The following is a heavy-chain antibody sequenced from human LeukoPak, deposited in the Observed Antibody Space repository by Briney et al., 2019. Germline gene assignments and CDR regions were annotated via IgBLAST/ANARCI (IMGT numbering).Heavy chain of an antibody. V-gene: IGHV3-30*18. Sequence: QSGGSLRLSCAASGFTFSSYGMHWVRQAPGKGLEWVAVISYDGSNKYYADSVKGRFTISRDNSKNTLYLQMNSLRAEDTAVYYCAKDHGTTLGAFDYWGQGTLVTVSS. CDR3: AKDHGTTLGAFDY. J-gene: IGHJ4*02. CDR2: ISYDGSNK. CDR1: GFTFSSYG. D-gene: IGHD1-1*01.